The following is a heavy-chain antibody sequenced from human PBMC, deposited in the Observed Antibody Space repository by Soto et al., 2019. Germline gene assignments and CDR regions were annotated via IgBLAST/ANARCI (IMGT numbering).Heavy chain of an antibody. J-gene: IGHJ5*02. D-gene: IGHD2-15*01. V-gene: IGHV1-69*01. CDR1: GGTFSIYT. CDR2: GSA. Sequence: QVQLVQSGAEVKKPGSSVKVSCKASGGTFSIYTISWVRQAPGQGLEWMGGSANSAQKFQGRLTVTADESTSTVYLALSRLTSEDTAVYYCAREGPPDIAWFDPWGQGTLVSVSS. CDR3: AREGPPDIAWFDP.